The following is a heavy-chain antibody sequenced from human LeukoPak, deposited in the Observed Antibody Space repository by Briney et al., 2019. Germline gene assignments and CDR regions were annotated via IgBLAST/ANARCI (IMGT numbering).Heavy chain of an antibody. J-gene: IGHJ6*03. Sequence: ASVKVSCKASGYTFTSYAISWLRQAPGQGLEWTGWISGHNDDTNYAQRLQGRVTMTTDTSTSTAYMELRSLRSDDTAVYYCARAGYCSGGSCYPYYYYYYMDVWGKGTTVTVSS. D-gene: IGHD2-15*01. CDR3: ARAGYCSGGSCYPYYYYYYMDV. V-gene: IGHV1-18*01. CDR2: ISGHNDDT. CDR1: GYTFTSYA.